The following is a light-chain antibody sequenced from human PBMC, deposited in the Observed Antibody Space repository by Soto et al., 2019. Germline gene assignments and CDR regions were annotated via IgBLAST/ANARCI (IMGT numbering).Light chain of an antibody. Sequence: EIVLTQSPGTLSLSPRERATLSCRASQSVSSSYLAWYQQKPGQAPRLLIYGASSRATGIPDRFSGSGSGTDFTLTISRLEPEDFAVYYCQQYGSSPMVRFCGGTKVEIK. CDR2: GAS. CDR3: QQYGSSPMVR. J-gene: IGKJ4*01. CDR1: QSVSSSY. V-gene: IGKV3-20*01.